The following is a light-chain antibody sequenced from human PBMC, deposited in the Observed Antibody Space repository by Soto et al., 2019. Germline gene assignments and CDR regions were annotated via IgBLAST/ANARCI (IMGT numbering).Light chain of an antibody. CDR1: QSISSSY. J-gene: IGKJ2*01. V-gene: IGKV3-20*01. Sequence: EFVLTQSPGTRSLSPGERATLSCRASQSISSSYLAWYQQKPGQAPRLLIYAASSRATGIPDRFSGSGSGTDFTLTISRLEPEDFAVYYCQQYGSSSYTFGQGTQLEIK. CDR2: AAS. CDR3: QQYGSSSYT.